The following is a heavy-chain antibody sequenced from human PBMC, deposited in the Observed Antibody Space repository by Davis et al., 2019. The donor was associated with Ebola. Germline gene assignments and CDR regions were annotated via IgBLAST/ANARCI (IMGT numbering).Heavy chain of an antibody. V-gene: IGHV1-8*02. D-gene: IGHD4-17*01. Sequence: ASVKVSCKASGYTFTNYDINWVRQATGQGLEWMGWMNPKSGNTGYAQKFQGRVTMTTDTSTSTAYLELRSLSSDDTAVYYCARDGYGDGRGYFDYWGQGTLVTVSS. CDR1: GYTFTNYD. CDR2: MNPKSGNT. CDR3: ARDGYGDGRGYFDY. J-gene: IGHJ4*02.